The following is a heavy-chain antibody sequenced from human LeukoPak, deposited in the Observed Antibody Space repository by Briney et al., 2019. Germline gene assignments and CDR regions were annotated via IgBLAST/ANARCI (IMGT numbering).Heavy chain of an antibody. CDR3: ARLYYYGSGSYPFDC. J-gene: IGHJ4*02. Sequence: GASVKVSCKASGGTFSSYAISWVRQAPGQGLEWMGRIIPILGIANYAQKFQGRVTITADKSTSTAYMELSSLRSEDTAVYYCARLYYYGSGSYPFDCWGQGTLVTVSS. D-gene: IGHD3-10*01. CDR2: IIPILGIA. CDR1: GGTFSSYA. V-gene: IGHV1-69*04.